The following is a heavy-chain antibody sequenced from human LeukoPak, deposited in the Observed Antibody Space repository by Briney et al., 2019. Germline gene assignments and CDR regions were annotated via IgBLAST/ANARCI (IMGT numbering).Heavy chain of an antibody. V-gene: IGHV4-4*07. J-gene: IGHJ6*03. CDR1: GGSISSYY. CDR2: IYTSGST. CDR3: ARVGNIVVGDDYYMDV. D-gene: IGHD2-2*01. Sequence: PSETLSLTCTVSGGSISSYYWSWIRQPAGKGLEWIGRIYTSGSTNYNPSLKSRVTMSVDTSKNQFSLKLISVTAADTAVYYCARVGNIVVGDDYYMDVWGKGTTVTVSS.